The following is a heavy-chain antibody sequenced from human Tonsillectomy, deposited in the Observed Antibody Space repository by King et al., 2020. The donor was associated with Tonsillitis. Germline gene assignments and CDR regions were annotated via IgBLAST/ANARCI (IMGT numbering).Heavy chain of an antibody. J-gene: IGHJ3*02. Sequence: QVQLVESGAEVKKPGSSVKVSCKASGGTFSSYAISWVRQAPGQGLECMGGIIPIFGTANYAQKFQGRVTITPDESTGTAYMELSSLRSEETAVYYCAREITYYYGSSGYYIGQKNAFDIWGQGTMVTVSS. V-gene: IGHV1-69*01. CDR2: IIPIFGTA. CDR3: AREITYYYGSSGYYIGQKNAFDI. D-gene: IGHD3-22*01. CDR1: GGTFSSYA.